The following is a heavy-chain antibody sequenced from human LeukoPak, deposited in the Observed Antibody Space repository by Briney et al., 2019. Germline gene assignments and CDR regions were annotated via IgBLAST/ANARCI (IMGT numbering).Heavy chain of an antibody. CDR1: GGSISSSSYY. J-gene: IGHJ3*02. CDR3: ARHGKGGATDAFDI. CDR2: IYYSGST. D-gene: IGHD1-26*01. V-gene: IGHV4-39*01. Sequence: PSATLSLTCTVSGGSISSSSYYWGWIRQPPGKGLEWIGSIYYSGSTYYNPSLKSRVTISVDTSKNQFSLKLSSVTAADTAVYYCARHGKGGATDAFDIWGQGTMVTVSS.